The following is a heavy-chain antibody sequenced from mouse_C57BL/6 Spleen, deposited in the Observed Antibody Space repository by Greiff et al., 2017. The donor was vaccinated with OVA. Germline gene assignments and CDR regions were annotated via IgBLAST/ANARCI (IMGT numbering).Heavy chain of an antibody. D-gene: IGHD1-1*01. V-gene: IGHV14-1*01. J-gene: IGHJ2*01. CDR3: TTRDYGSSYGYFDY. Sequence: EVKLMESGAELVRPGASVKLSCTASGFNIKDYYMHWVKQRPEQGLEWIGRIDPEDGDTEYAPKFQGKATMTADTSSNTAYLQLSSLTSEDTAVYYCTTRDYGSSYGYFDYWGQGTTLTVSS. CDR2: IDPEDGDT. CDR1: GFNIKDYY.